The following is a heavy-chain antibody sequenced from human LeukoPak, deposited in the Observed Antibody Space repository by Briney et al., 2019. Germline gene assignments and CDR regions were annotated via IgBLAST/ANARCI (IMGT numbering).Heavy chain of an antibody. D-gene: IGHD2-2*01. V-gene: IGHV4-61*02. CDR2: IYTSGSP. J-gene: IGHJ5*02. CDR1: GGSISSGSYY. Sequence: SQTLSLTCTVSGGSISSGSYYWSWIRQPAGKGLEWIGRIYTSGSPNYNPSLKSRVTMSVDTSKNQFSLKLSSVTAADTAVYYCARCQKPSDIVVDLLESGWFDPWGQGTLVTVSS. CDR3: ARCQKPSDIVVDLLESGWFDP.